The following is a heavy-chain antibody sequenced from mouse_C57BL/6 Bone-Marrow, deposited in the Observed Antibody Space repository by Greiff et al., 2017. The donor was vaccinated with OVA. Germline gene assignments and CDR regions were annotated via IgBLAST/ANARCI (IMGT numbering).Heavy chain of an antibody. CDR3: ASSIPITTVVATRFDY. CDR2: ILPVICST. D-gene: IGHD1-1*01. J-gene: IGHJ2*01. V-gene: IGHV1-9*01. CDR1: GYTFTGYW. Sequence: QVQLQQSGAELMKPGASVKLSCKATGYTFTGYWIEWVKQRPGHGLEWIGEILPVICSTTFHDTFKGKATFTADTSSNTAYMQLSSLTTEDSAIYYCASSIPITTVVATRFDYWGQGTTLTVSS.